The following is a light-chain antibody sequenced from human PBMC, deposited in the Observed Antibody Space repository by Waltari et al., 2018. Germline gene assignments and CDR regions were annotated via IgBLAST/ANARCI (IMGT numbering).Light chain of an antibody. CDR2: STN. Sequence: QTVVTQEPSFSVSPGGTVTLTCGLSSGSVSTSNYPSWYQQTPCQAPRTLIYSTNPRSSGVPDRFAGSILGNKAALTITGAQADDESDYYCVLYLGSGVWVFGGGTKLTVL. CDR1: SGSVSTSNY. J-gene: IGLJ3*02. V-gene: IGLV8-61*01. CDR3: VLYLGSGVWV.